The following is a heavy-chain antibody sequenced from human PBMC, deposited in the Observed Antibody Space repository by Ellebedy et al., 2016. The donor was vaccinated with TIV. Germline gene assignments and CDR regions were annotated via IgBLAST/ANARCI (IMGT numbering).Heavy chain of an antibody. CDR1: GFIVSSNY. V-gene: IGHV3-53*01. Sequence: PGGSLRLSCAASGFIVSSNYMSWVRHTPRKGLEWVSHISASGKTHYADAVKGRFIISRDNSRNNLNLQINSLRAEDAAFYYCAKVFGKLDTHYFYGLDVWGQGTAVTVSS. CDR3: AKVFGKLDTHYFYGLDV. J-gene: IGHJ6*02. D-gene: IGHD3-10*02. CDR2: ISASGKT.